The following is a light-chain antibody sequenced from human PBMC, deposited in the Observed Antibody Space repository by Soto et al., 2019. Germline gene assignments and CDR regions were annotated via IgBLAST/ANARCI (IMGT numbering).Light chain of an antibody. CDR3: SSYTISSTYV. CDR1: SSDVGGYNY. J-gene: IGLJ1*01. V-gene: IGLV2-14*01. CDR2: DVS. Sequence: QSALTQPASVSGSPGQSIAISCTGTSSDVGGYNYVSWYQQHPGKAPKLLINDVSNRHSGVSSRFSGSKSGNTASLTISGLQAEDEADYYCSSYTISSTYVFGTGTKVTVL.